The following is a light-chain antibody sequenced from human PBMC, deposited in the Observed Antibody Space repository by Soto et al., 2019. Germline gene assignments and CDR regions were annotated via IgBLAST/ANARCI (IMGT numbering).Light chain of an antibody. CDR2: AAS. J-gene: IGKJ4*01. CDR1: QSVNSN. V-gene: IGKV3-15*01. CDR3: QQYNSHSLLT. Sequence: ERVMTQSPANLSVSPGESATLFCRASQSVNSNLAWYQQKPGQAPRLLLYAASTRATGIPARFSGSQSGTEYTLTIRSLQSEDFATYYCQQYNSHSLLTFGGGTKVEI.